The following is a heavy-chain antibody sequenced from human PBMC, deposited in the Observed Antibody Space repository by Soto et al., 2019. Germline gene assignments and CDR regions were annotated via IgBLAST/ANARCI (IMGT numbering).Heavy chain of an antibody. Sequence: SETLSLTCTVSGGSISSGDYYWRWIRQPPGKGLEWIGYIYYSGSTYYNPSLKSRVTISVDTSKNQFSLKLSSVTAADTAVYSSARQDRIRRGLFFWGQGTLVTVSS. J-gene: IGHJ4*01. CDR3: ARQDRIRRGLFF. D-gene: IGHD3-3*01. V-gene: IGHV4-30-4*01. CDR1: GGSISSGDYY. CDR2: IYYSGST.